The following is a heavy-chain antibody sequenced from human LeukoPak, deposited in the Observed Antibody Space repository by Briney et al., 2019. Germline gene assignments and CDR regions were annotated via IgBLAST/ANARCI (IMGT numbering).Heavy chain of an antibody. D-gene: IGHD6-19*01. J-gene: IGHJ4*02. V-gene: IGHV1-69*01. CDR1: VGTFSSYA. Sequence: VASVKVSCKASVGTFSSYAISWVRQAPGQGREWMGGIIPIFGTANYAQKFQGRVTITADESTSTAYMELSSLRSEDTAVYYCARDYTSSGWLDYWGQGTLVTVSS. CDR3: ARDYTSSGWLDY. CDR2: IIPIFGTA.